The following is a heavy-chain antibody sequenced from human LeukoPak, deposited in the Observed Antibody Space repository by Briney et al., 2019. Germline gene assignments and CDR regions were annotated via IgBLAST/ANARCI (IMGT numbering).Heavy chain of an antibody. CDR2: ISGSGGIT. V-gene: IGHV3-23*01. Sequence: PGGSLRLSCAASGFTFSSYAMSWVRQAPGKGLEWVSVISGSGGITYYADSVKGRLIISRDNSKNTLYLQMNSLRAEDTAVYYCAKSGWVYGLLQRWGQGTLVTVSS. CDR1: GFTFSSYA. J-gene: IGHJ1*01. CDR3: AKSGWVYGLLQR. D-gene: IGHD2-8*01.